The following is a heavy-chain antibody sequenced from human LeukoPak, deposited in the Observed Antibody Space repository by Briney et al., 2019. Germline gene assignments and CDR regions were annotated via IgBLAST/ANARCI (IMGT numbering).Heavy chain of an antibody. Sequence: GGSLRLSCAASGLTFSSYGMHWVRQAPGKGLEWVADIWYDGSAKYYVDSVKGRFTIYRDDSKNTLFLQMNSLRAEDTAMYYCARGQGGSNTRPFDPWGQGTLVIVSS. CDR1: GLTFSSYG. CDR3: ARGQGGSNTRPFDP. D-gene: IGHD2-2*01. J-gene: IGHJ5*02. CDR2: IWYDGSAK. V-gene: IGHV3-33*01.